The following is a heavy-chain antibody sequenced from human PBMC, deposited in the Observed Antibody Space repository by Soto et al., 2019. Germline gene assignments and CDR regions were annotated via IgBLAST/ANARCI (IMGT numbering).Heavy chain of an antibody. CDR1: GFTFSSFA. CDR2: ISNDGSNK. V-gene: IGHV3-30-3*01. D-gene: IGHD4-17*01. J-gene: IGHJ3*02. Sequence: SLRLSCAASGFTFSSFAMHWVRQAPGKRLEWVAVISNDGSNKYSADSVKGRFTISRDNSKSTLYLQMNSLRTEDTALYYCARDTVRGDYAFDIWGQGTMVTVSS. CDR3: ARDTVRGDYAFDI.